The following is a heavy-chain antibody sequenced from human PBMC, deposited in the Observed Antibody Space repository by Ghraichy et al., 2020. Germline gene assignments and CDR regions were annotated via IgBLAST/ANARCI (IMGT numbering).Heavy chain of an antibody. Sequence: GGSLRLSCAASGFTFSNYWMNWVRQAPGKGLEWVANIKEDGSEKHYVDSVMGRFIISRDNSKNSLYLQMNSLRAEDTAVYYCAGGWGSVTYWSYFGQGTLVTVSS. D-gene: IGHD3-10*01. CDR3: AGGWGSVTYWSY. V-gene: IGHV3-7*01. CDR1: GFTFSNYW. CDR2: IKEDGSEK. J-gene: IGHJ4*02.